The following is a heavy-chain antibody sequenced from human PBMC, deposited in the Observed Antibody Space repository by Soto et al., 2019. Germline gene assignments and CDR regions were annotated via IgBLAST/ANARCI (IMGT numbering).Heavy chain of an antibody. V-gene: IGHV3-30*03. CDR2: TASDGTNK. J-gene: IGHJ4*02. CDR3: ARKNPGTVLELPDY. CDR1: GFSFSIYG. D-gene: IGHD4-17*01. Sequence: QVQLVESGGGVVQSGNSLRLSCAASGFSFSIYGMHWVRQAPGKGLEWVAVTASDGTNKYYGDSVRGRFTISRDNSRATLYLQMNSLRPDDTAVYYCARKNPGTVLELPDYWGQGTLVTVSS.